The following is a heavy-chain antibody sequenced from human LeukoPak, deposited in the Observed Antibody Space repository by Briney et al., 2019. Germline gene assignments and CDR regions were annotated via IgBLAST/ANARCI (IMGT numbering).Heavy chain of an antibody. CDR2: ISAYNGNT. CDR3: ARDPHYGSGSYPPSRFDP. D-gene: IGHD3-10*01. CDR1: GYTFTSYG. Sequence: ASVKVSCKASGYTFTSYGISWVRQAPRQGLEWMGWISAYNGNTNYAQKLQGRVTMTTDTSTSTAYMELRSLRSDDTAVYYCARDPHYGSGSYPPSRFDPWGQGTLVTVSS. V-gene: IGHV1-18*01. J-gene: IGHJ5*02.